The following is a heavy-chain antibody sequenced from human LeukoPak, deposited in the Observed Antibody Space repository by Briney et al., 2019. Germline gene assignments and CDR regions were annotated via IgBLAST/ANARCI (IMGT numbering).Heavy chain of an antibody. CDR3: AREGLPSL. CDR2: IYYSGST. V-gene: IGHV4-59*01. Sequence: SETLSLTCTVSGGSISSYYWSWIRQPPGKGLEWIGYIYYSGSTNYNPSLKSRVTISVDTSKNQFSLKLSSVTAADTAVYYCAREGLPSLWGQGTLVTASS. J-gene: IGHJ4*02. CDR1: GGSISSYY.